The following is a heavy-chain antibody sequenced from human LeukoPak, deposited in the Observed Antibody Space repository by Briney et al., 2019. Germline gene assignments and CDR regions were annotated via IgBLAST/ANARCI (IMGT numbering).Heavy chain of an antibody. J-gene: IGHJ2*01. Sequence: SETLSLTCTVSGNSFGGYYWSWIRQPAGKGLEWIGCIYTSGSTTYNPSLKSRVTMSVDTSKSQFSLNLSSVTAADTAVYYCARVYYSSSYDYWYFDLWGRGTLVTVSS. D-gene: IGHD6-13*01. CDR1: GNSFGGYY. CDR2: IYTSGST. CDR3: ARVYYSSSYDYWYFDL. V-gene: IGHV4-4*07.